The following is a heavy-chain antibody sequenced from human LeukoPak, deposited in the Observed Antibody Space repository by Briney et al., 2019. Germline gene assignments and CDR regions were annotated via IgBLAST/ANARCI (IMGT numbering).Heavy chain of an antibody. D-gene: IGHD3-22*01. CDR3: ARDDYDSSGDALDI. J-gene: IGHJ3*02. Sequence: ASVKVSCKASGYTFTGYYMHWVRQAPGQGLEWMGWINTNTGNPTYAQGFTGRFVFSLDTSVSTAYLQISSLKAEDTAVYYCARDDYDSSGDALDIWGQGTMATVSS. CDR1: GYTFTGYY. CDR2: INTNTGNP. V-gene: IGHV7-4-1*02.